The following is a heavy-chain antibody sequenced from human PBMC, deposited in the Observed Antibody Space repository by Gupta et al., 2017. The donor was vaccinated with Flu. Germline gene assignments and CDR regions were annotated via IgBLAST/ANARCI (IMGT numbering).Heavy chain of an antibody. J-gene: IGHJ6*02. CDR1: GGTFSDYV. D-gene: IGHD2-8*01. CDR2: IIPYFSTA. CDR3: ARQMVSATVYFYYGMDV. Sequence: QVQLVQSGAEVKKAGSSVKVSCKASGGTFSDYVINWVRQAPGQGLEWMVGIIPYFSTANYAQKFQGRVTITADESTSTAYMELNSLRSEDTAVYYCARQMVSATVYFYYGMDVWGQGTTVTVSS. V-gene: IGHV1-69*01.